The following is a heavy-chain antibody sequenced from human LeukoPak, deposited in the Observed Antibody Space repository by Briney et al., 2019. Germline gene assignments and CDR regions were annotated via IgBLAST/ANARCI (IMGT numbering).Heavy chain of an antibody. CDR3: ARGGIAVAGTNPYFDY. CDR1: GGTFSSYA. Sequence: SVKVSCKASGGTFSSYAISWVRQAPGQGLEWMGGIIPIFGTANYAQKFQGRVTITADESTSTAYMELSSLRSEDTAVYYCARGGIAVAGTNPYFDYWGQGTLVTASS. J-gene: IGHJ4*02. CDR2: IIPIFGTA. V-gene: IGHV1-69*13. D-gene: IGHD6-19*01.